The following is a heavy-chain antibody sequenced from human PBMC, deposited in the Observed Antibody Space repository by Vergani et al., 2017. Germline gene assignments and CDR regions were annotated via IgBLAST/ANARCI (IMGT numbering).Heavy chain of an antibody. D-gene: IGHD3-16*01. CDR3: ARGNPYVDFDI. J-gene: IGHJ3*02. V-gene: IGHV4-61*02. Sequence: QVQLQESGPGLVKPSQTLSLTCTVSGGSFNSGSYYWSWLRQPAGKRLEWIGRIHTNGVIHYNPSLNSRATISVETSRNQISLKLTSLTATDTVIYFCARGNPYVDFDIWGQGTMITVSS. CDR2: IHTNGVI. CDR1: GGSFNSGSYY.